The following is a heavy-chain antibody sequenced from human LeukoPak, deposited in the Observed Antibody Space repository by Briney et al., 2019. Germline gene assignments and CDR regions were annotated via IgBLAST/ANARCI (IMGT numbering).Heavy chain of an antibody. CDR2: VSHDGRSK. Sequence: GGSLRLSCAASGFTFSSFGMHWVRQAPGKGLEWVAIVSHDGRSKYYADSVKGRFTISRDNSRYTLYLQMNSLRVEDTAVYYCAKAGYGGSSTTNYGDAWYQGTLVTVST. CDR3: AKAGYGGSSTTNYGDA. J-gene: IGHJ5*02. V-gene: IGHV3-30*18. D-gene: IGHD4-17*01. CDR1: GFTFSSFG.